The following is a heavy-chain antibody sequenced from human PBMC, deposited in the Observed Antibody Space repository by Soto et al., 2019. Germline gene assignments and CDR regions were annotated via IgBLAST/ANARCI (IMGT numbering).Heavy chain of an antibody. J-gene: IGHJ4*02. Sequence: GGSLRLSCAASGFTFSSYAMSWVRQAPGKGLEWVSAISGSGGSTYYADSVKGRFTISRDNSKNTLYLQMNSLRAEDTAVYYCAKDPAGITIFGVVIDYWGQGTLVTVSS. D-gene: IGHD3-3*01. CDR3: AKDPAGITIFGVVIDY. V-gene: IGHV3-23*01. CDR1: GFTFSSYA. CDR2: ISGSGGST.